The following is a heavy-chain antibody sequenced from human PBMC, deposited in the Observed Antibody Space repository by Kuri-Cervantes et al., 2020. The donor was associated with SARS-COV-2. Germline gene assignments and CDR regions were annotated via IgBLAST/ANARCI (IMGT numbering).Heavy chain of an antibody. CDR3: AKGFMDNSAWTEGY. Sequence: GGSLRLSCAASGFTFSSYGMTWVRQAPGRGLEWVSTISRSGDRTYYADSVKGRFTISRDNSKNTLYLQMNSLRAEDTAVYHCAKGFMDNSAWTEGYWGQGSLVTVSS. CDR2: ISRSGDRT. J-gene: IGHJ4*02. CDR1: GFTFSSYG. V-gene: IGHV3-23*01. D-gene: IGHD6-19*01.